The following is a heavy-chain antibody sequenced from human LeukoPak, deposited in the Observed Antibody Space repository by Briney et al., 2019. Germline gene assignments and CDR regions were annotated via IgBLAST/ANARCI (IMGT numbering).Heavy chain of an antibody. CDR2: TYYRSKWYN. J-gene: IGHJ3*02. CDR3: AKVPYYDFQADAFDI. Sequence: SQTLSLTCAISGDSVSANGAAWNWIRQSPSRGLEWLGRTYYRSKWYNDYAVSVKSRITINPDTSKNQFSLQLNSVTPEDTAVYYCAKVPYYDFQADAFDIWGQGTMVTVSS. D-gene: IGHD3-3*01. CDR1: GDSVSANGAA. V-gene: IGHV6-1*01.